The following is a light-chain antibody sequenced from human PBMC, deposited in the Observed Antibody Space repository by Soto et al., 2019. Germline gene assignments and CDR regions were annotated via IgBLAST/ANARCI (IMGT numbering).Light chain of an antibody. Sequence: EIVLTQSPGTLSLSPGERATLSCRASQSVSSSYLAWCQQKPGQAPRLLIYGASSRATGIPDRFSGSGSGTDVTLTINRLEPEDLALYYCQQYGSSPRTFGQGTKVEIK. V-gene: IGKV3-20*01. CDR1: QSVSSSY. J-gene: IGKJ1*01. CDR2: GAS. CDR3: QQYGSSPRT.